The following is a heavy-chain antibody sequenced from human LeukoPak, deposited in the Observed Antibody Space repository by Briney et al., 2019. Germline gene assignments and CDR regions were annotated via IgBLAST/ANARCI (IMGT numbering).Heavy chain of an antibody. CDR3: ASCYDSSGCLDY. CDR1: GGSISSYY. Sequence: SETLSLTCTVSGGSISSYYWSWIRQPAGKGLEWIGRIYTSGSTNYNPSLKSRVTMSVDKSKNQFSLKLSSMTAADTAVYYCASCYDSSGCLDYWGQGTLVTVSS. J-gene: IGHJ4*02. D-gene: IGHD3-22*01. V-gene: IGHV4-4*07. CDR2: IYTSGST.